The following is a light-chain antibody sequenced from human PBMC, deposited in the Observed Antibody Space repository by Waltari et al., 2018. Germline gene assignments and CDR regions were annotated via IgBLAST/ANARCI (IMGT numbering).Light chain of an antibody. CDR3: QQRSKWPWEFT. J-gene: IGKJ3*01. Sequence: EIVLTQSPATLSLSPGERATLSCRASQSVGNFLAWYQQKVGQTPRLLIYEATNRAAGIPDRFSGSGFGTDFTLTISSLEPEDFAVYYCQQRSKWPWEFTFGPGTKVDIK. V-gene: IGKV3-11*01. CDR2: EAT. CDR1: QSVGNF.